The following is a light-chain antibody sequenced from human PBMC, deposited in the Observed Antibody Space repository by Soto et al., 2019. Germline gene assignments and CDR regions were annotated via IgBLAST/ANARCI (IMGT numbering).Light chain of an antibody. V-gene: IGLV4-69*01. CDR2: LNSDGSH. J-gene: IGLJ2*01. CDR3: QTWGTGIQV. Sequence: QLVLTQSPSASASLGASVKLTCTLSSGHSSYAIAWHQQQPAKGPRYLMKLNSDGSHSKGDGIPDRFSGSSSGAERYLTSSSLQSEDGADEYCQTWGTGIQVFGGGTKMTVL. CDR1: SGHSSYA.